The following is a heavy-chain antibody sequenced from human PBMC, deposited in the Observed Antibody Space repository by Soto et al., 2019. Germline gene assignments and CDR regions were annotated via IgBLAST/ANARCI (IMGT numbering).Heavy chain of an antibody. CDR3: ARGGLYYYYYGMDV. Sequence: LRLSCAASGFTFSSYWMSWVRQAPGKGLEWVANIKQDGSEKYYVDSVKGRFTISRDNAKNSLYLQMNSLRAEDTAVYYCARGGLYYYYYGMDVWGKGTTVTVSS. CDR1: GFTFSSYW. J-gene: IGHJ6*04. V-gene: IGHV3-7*05. CDR2: IKQDGSEK.